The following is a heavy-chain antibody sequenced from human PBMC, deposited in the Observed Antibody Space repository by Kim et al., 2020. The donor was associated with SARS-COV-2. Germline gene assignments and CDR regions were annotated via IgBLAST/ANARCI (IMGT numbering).Heavy chain of an antibody. CDR1: GFTFSSYA. V-gene: IGHV3-23*01. CDR2: ISGSGGST. Sequence: GGSLRLSCAASGFTFSSYAMSWVRQAPGKGLEWVSAISGSGGSTYYADAVKGRFTISRDKSKNTLYLQMNSLRAEVTAVYYCANTRLFMVRGVPYWGQGTLVTVSS. CDR3: ANTRLFMVRGVPY. D-gene: IGHD3-10*01. J-gene: IGHJ4*02.